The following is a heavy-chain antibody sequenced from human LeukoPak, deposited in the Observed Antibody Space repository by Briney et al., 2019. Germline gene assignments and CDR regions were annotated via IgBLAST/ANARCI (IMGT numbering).Heavy chain of an antibody. J-gene: IGHJ5*02. CDR1: GGTFSSYA. V-gene: IGHV1-69*04. Sequence: SVKVSCKASGGTFSSYAISWVRQAPGQGLEWMGRIIPILGIADYAQKFQGRVTFTADKSTSTAYMELSGLRSEDTAVYYCARVMSSRNWFDPWGQGTLVTVSS. CDR2: IIPILGIA. CDR3: ARVMSSRNWFDP. D-gene: IGHD3-16*01.